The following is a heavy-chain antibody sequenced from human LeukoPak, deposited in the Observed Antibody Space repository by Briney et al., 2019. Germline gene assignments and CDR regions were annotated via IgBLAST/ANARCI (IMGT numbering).Heavy chain of an antibody. CDR2: IYYSGST. Sequence: PSETLSLTCTVSGGSISSYYWSWIRQPPGKGLEWIGYIYYSGSTNYNPSLMSRVTISVDTSKNQFSLKLSSVTAADTAVYYCARGRYYYYGMDVWGQGTTVTVSS. J-gene: IGHJ6*02. CDR1: GGSISSYY. V-gene: IGHV4-59*08. CDR3: ARGRYYYYGMDV.